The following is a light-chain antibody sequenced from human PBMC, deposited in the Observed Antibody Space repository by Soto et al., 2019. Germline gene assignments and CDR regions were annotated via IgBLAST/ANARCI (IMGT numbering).Light chain of an antibody. V-gene: IGLV3-25*02. CDR2: KDS. CDR3: KSADRSXTYV. CDR1: AFPKQY. J-gene: IGLJ1*01. Sequence: SYDLTQPPSVSVSPVQTARITCSGDAFPKQYAYWYEQKPGQAPVLVIYKDSERPSGIPERFSGSSSGTTVTLTISGVQAEDAADYYCKSADRSXTYVVGTGTKVXV.